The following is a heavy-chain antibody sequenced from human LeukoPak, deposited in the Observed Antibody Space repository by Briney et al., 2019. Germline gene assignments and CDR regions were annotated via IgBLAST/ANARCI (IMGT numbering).Heavy chain of an antibody. J-gene: IGHJ4*02. D-gene: IGHD4-17*01. V-gene: IGHV3-53*01. CDR1: GFTFSSYG. CDR2: IYSGGST. CDR3: VRGDYGDYTLFDY. Sequence: PGGSLRLSCAASGFTFSSYGMHWVRQAPGKGLEWVSVIYSGGSTYYADSVKGRFTISRDNSKNTLYLQMNSLRAEDTAVYYCVRGDYGDYTLFDYWGQGTLVTVSS.